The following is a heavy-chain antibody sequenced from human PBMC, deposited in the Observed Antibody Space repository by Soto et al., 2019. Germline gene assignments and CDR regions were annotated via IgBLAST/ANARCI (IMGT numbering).Heavy chain of an antibody. D-gene: IGHD3-22*01. V-gene: IGHV1-69*13. J-gene: IGHJ4*02. CDR3: ARARMSDSSGYPGCFDY. Sequence: SVKVSCKASGGTFSSYAISWVRQAPGQGLEWMGGIIPIFGTANYAQKFQGRVTITADESTSTAYMELSSLRSEDTAVYYCARARMSDSSGYPGCFDYWGQGTLVTVSS. CDR2: IIPIFGTA. CDR1: GGTFSSYA.